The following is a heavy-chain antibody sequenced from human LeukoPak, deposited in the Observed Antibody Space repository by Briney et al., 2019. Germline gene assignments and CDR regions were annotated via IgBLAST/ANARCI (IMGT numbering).Heavy chain of an antibody. D-gene: IGHD5-12*01. CDR2: MYSGGSS. CDR3: AKAIRPTRLDY. Sequence: GGSLRLSCAASQFSVSTSYMSWVRQAPGKGLEWVSVMYSGGSSYNADSVKGRFTISRDNSKNTLYLQMDSLRVEDTDVYYCAKAIRPTRLDYWGHGTLVTVSS. V-gene: IGHV3-53*01. J-gene: IGHJ4*01. CDR1: QFSVSTSY.